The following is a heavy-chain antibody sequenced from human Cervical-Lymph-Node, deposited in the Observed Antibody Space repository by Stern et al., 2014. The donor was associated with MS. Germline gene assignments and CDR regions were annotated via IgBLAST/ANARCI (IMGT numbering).Heavy chain of an antibody. CDR1: GYTFTDYS. J-gene: IGHJ2*01. D-gene: IGHD3-10*01. CDR3: ARSPYSYGSGDWYFDL. Sequence: VQLVESGAEVRKPGTSVKVSCKATGYTFTDYSMRLVRQAPGQGLDWMGRINPNSGDTNYAQKFQGRVTMTRDTSISTAYMELKRLRSDDTAVYYCARSPYSYGSGDWYFDLWGRGTLVTVSS. CDR2: INPNSGDT. V-gene: IGHV1-2*06.